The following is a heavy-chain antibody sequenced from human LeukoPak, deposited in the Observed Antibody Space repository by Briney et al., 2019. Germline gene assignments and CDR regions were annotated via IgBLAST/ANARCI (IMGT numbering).Heavy chain of an antibody. CDR1: GGSISSYY. CDR3: ARDLVDWFDP. Sequence: SETLSLTCTVSGGSISSYYWSWIRQPPGKGLEWIGYIYYSGSTNYNPSLKSRVTISVDTSKNQLSLKLSSVTAADTAVYYCARDLVDWFDPWGQGTLVTVSS. CDR2: IYYSGST. J-gene: IGHJ5*02. V-gene: IGHV4-59*01.